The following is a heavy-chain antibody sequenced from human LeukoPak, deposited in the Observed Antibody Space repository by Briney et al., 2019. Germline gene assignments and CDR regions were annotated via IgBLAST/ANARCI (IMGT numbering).Heavy chain of an antibody. CDR3: TSSMAREVTAVYPFDN. CDR2: IKSKTDGGTT. V-gene: IGHV3-15*01. D-gene: IGHD2-21*02. CDR1: GFTFSNAW. J-gene: IGHJ4*02. Sequence: GGSLRLSCVASGFTFSNAWMNWVRQAPGKGLEWVGRIKSKTDGGTTDYAAPVKGRITISRDDSTNTLHLQMNSLKTEDTAVYYCTSSMAREVTAVYPFDNWGQGTLVTVSS.